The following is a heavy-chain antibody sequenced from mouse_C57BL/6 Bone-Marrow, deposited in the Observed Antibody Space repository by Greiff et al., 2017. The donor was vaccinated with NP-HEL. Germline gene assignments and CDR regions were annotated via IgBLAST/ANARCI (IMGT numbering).Heavy chain of an antibody. CDR1: GFTFSSSG. V-gene: IGHV5-6*01. J-gene: IGHJ3*01. Sequence: EVQVVESGGDLVKPGGSLKLSCAASGFTFSSSGMSWVRQTPDKRLEWVATISSGGSYTYYPDSVYGRFTISRDNAKNTLYLQMSSRKSENTAMYYGARREWLRTWFAYWGQATLVTVSA. CDR3: ARREWLRTWFAY. CDR2: ISSGGSYT. D-gene: IGHD2-2*01.